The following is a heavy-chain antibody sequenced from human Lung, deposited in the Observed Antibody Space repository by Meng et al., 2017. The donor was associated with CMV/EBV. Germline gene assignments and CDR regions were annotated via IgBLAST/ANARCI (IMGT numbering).Heavy chain of an antibody. D-gene: IGHD2-2*01. CDR3: ARDRGVVIPAAPYYFDY. CDR2: ISSDSRTK. Sequence: GGSLRLXXAASGFNFGTYGLNWVRQAPGRGLEWISFISSDSRTKTYADSVKGRFTISRDDAKKSLSLQMRSLRAEDTALYYCARDRGVVIPAAPYYFDYWGQGTXVTVSS. J-gene: IGHJ4*02. V-gene: IGHV3-48*04. CDR1: GFNFGTYG.